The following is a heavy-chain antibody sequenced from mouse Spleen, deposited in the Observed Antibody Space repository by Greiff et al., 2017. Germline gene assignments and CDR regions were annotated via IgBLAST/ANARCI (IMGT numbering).Heavy chain of an antibody. J-gene: IGHJ2*01. V-gene: IGHV1-15*01. CDR2: IDPETGGT. D-gene: IGHD2-4*01. CDR1: GYTFTDYE. CDR3: WEYDYDGDYFGY. Sequence: QVQLQQSGAELVRPGASVTLSCKASGYTFTDYEMHWVKQTPVHGLEWIGAIDPETGGTAYNQKFKGKAILTADKSSSTAYMELRSLTSEDSAVYYCWEYDYDGDYFGYWGQGTTLTVSS.